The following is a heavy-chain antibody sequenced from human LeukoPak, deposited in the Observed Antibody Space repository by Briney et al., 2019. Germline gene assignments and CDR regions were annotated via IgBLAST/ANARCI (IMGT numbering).Heavy chain of an antibody. D-gene: IGHD3-16*02. Sequence: GGSLRLSCAASAFTFSSYEMNWVRQAPGKGLEWVSYISGSGSTIHYADSVKGRFTISRDNAKNSLYLQMNSLRAEDTAVYYCARERVVRFDYWGQGTLVTVSS. CDR3: ARERVVRFDY. CDR1: AFTFSSYE. CDR2: ISGSGSTI. V-gene: IGHV3-48*03. J-gene: IGHJ4*02.